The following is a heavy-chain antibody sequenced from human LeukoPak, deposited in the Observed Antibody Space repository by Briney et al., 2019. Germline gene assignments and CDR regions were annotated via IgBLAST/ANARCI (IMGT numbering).Heavy chain of an antibody. J-gene: IGHJ4*02. V-gene: IGHV3-21*01. CDR1: GFTFSSYS. CDR2: ITGNSNYI. D-gene: IGHD3-10*01. CDR3: ARDRVFGSGSIDY. Sequence: GGSLRLSCAASGFTFSSYSMNWVRQAPGKGLEWVSFITGNSNYIYYADSVKGRFTISRDNAKNSLYLQMNSLRVEDTAVYYCARDRVFGSGSIDYWGQGTLVTVSS.